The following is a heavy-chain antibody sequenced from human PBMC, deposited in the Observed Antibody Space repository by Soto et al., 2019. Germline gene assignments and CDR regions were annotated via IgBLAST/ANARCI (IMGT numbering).Heavy chain of an antibody. V-gene: IGHV1-69*13. D-gene: IGHD3-10*01. Sequence: SVKVSCKASGGTFSSYAISWVRQAPGQGLEWMGGIIPIFGTANYAQKFQGRVTITADESTSTAYMELSSLRSEDTAVYYCARDRVRSYNWFEPWGQRILITVSS. CDR2: IIPIFGTA. CDR1: GGTFSSYA. J-gene: IGHJ5*02. CDR3: ARDRVRSYNWFEP.